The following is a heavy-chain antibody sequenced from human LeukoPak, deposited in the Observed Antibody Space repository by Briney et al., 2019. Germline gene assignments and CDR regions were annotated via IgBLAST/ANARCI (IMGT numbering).Heavy chain of an antibody. CDR1: GYTFTGYY. D-gene: IGHD3-3*01. CDR2: INPNSGDT. V-gene: IGHV1-2*02. J-gene: IGHJ4*02. CDR3: ARGADSDFWSGYYSYFDF. Sequence: GASVKVSCKSSGYTFTGYYMHWVRQAPGQGLEWMGWINPNSGDTNSAQKFKGRVSITRDTSINTAYMELSRLRSDDTAIYFCARGADSDFWSGYYSYFDFWGQGTLVTVSS.